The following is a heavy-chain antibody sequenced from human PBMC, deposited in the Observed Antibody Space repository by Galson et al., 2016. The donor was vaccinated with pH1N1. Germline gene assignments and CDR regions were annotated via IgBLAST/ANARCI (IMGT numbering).Heavy chain of an antibody. CDR3: ARQNDYGDYRGDAFDI. V-gene: IGHV5-51*01. D-gene: IGHD4-17*01. J-gene: IGHJ3*02. Sequence: QSGAEVKKPGESLKISCKGSGHKFTSSWIGWVRQMPGKGLEWMGIIYLGGSLIRYRPSFQGQVTISADKSVNIVYLERGSLKASDTAMYYCARQNDYGDYRGDAFDIWGQGTMVTVSS. CDR2: IYLGGSLI. CDR1: GHKFTSSW.